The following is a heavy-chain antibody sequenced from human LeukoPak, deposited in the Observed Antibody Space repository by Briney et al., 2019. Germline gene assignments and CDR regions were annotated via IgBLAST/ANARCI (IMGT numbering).Heavy chain of an antibody. CDR2: IYYSGST. CDR3: ARHDILTGYYTPIYYYYYMDV. CDR1: GGSISSYY. Sequence: SETLSLTCTVSGGSISSYYWSWIRQPPGKGLEWIGYIYYSGSTNYNPSLKSRVTISVDTSKNQFSLKLSSVTAADTAVYYCARHDILTGYYTPIYYYYYMDVWGKGTTVTVSS. V-gene: IGHV4-59*08. J-gene: IGHJ6*03. D-gene: IGHD3-9*01.